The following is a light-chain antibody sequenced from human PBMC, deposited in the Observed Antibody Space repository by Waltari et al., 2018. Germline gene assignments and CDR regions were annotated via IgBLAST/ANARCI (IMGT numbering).Light chain of an antibody. CDR2: KAS. CDR1: QSISSW. Sequence: DIQMTQSPSTLSASVGDRVTIPCRASQSISSWLAWYQQKPGKAPNLLIYKASSLESGVPSRFSGSGSGTEFTLTISSLQPDDFATYYCQQYNSYSPWTFGQGTKVEIK. J-gene: IGKJ1*01. CDR3: QQYNSYSPWT. V-gene: IGKV1-5*03.